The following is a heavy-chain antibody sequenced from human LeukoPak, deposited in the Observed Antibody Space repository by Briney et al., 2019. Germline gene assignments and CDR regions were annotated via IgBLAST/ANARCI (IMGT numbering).Heavy chain of an antibody. J-gene: IGHJ4*02. CDR3: ARDYYDSSGYYPRMGD. Sequence: SVKVSCKASGGTFSSYAISWVRQAPGQGLEWMGGIIPIFGTANYAQKFQGRVTITADESTSTAYMELSSLRSEDTAVYYCARDYYDSSGYYPRMGDWGQGTLVTVSS. CDR1: GGTFSSYA. D-gene: IGHD3-22*01. CDR2: IIPIFGTA. V-gene: IGHV1-69*13.